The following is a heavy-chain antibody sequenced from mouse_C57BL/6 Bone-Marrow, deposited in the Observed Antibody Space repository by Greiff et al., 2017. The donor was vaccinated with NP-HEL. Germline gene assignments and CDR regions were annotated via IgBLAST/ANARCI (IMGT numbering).Heavy chain of an antibody. D-gene: IGHD1-1*01. CDR1: GFTFSSYA. J-gene: IGHJ3*01. CDR2: ISSGGDYI. V-gene: IGHV5-9-1*02. CDR3: TRGSHYYGSSSFWFAY. Sequence: DVKLVESGEGLVKPGGSLKLSCAASGFTFSSYAMSWVRQTPEQRLEWVAYISSGGDYIYYADTVKGRFTISRDNARNTLYLQMSSLKSEDTAMYYCTRGSHYYGSSSFWFAYWGQGTLVTVSA.